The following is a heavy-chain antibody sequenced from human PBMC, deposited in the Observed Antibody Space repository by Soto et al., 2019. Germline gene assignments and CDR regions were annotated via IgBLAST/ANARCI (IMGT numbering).Heavy chain of an antibody. J-gene: IGHJ4*02. D-gene: IGHD3-9*01. CDR2: ISAYNGNT. V-gene: IGHV1-18*01. Sequence: ASVKVSCKASGYTFTSYGISWVRQAPGQGLEWMGWISAYNGNTNYARKLQGRVTMTTDTSTSTAYMELRSLRSDDTAVYYCARGYDILTGYPPPFDYWGQGTLVTVSS. CDR1: GYTFTSYG. CDR3: ARGYDILTGYPPPFDY.